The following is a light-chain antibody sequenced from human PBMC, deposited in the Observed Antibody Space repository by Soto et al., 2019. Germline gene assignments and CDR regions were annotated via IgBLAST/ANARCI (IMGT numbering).Light chain of an antibody. CDR3: QPYNNWPLT. J-gene: IGKJ4*01. CDR2: GAS. V-gene: IGKV3-15*01. Sequence: ERVMTQSPATLSVSPGERATLSCRASQSVSSNLAWYQQKPGQAPRLLIHGASTRATGIPARFSGSGSGAEFTLTINSLQSEDFAVYYCQPYNNWPLTFGGGTKVEIK. CDR1: QSVSSN.